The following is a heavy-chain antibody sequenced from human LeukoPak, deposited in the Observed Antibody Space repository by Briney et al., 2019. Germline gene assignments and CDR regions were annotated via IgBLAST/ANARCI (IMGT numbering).Heavy chain of an antibody. V-gene: IGHV4-39*01. D-gene: IGHD5-12*01. CDR3: ARWRIVATSLDY. Sequence: PSETLSLTCTVSGGSISSSSYYWGWIRQPPGKGLEWIGSIYYSGSTYYNPSLKSRFTISVDTSKNQFTLKLSSVTAADTAVYYCARWRIVATSLDYWGQGTLVTVSS. J-gene: IGHJ4*02. CDR2: IYYSGST. CDR1: GGSISSSSYY.